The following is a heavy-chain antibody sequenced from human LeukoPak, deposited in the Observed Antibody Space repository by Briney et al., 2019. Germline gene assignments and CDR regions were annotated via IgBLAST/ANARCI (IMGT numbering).Heavy chain of an antibody. D-gene: IGHD5-12*01. J-gene: IGHJ4*02. CDR1: GDSSSSSIYY. V-gene: IGHV4-39*07. CDR2: IDYSGST. Sequence: ETLSLTCAVSGDSSSSSIYYWGWIRQPPGKGLEWIGSIDYSGSTYYNPSLKSRATISIDTSKNQFFLKLSSVTAADTAVYYCARDRSGYDSYFDYWGQGTLVTVSS. CDR3: ARDRSGYDSYFDY.